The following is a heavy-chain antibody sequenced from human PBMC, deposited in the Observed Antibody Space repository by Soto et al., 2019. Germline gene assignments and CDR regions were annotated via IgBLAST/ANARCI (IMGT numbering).Heavy chain of an antibody. J-gene: IGHJ4*02. CDR2: ISAYNANA. CDR1: GYTFRNFG. Sequence: QIQLLQSGAEVKKPRASVKVTCKASGYTFRNFGISWVRQAPGQGLEWMGWISAYNANANYAQKFQGRLTMTADTSTSTAYMELRSLRSDDTAVYYCARENSYFDYWGQGTLVTVSS. V-gene: IGHV1-18*01. CDR3: ARENSYFDY.